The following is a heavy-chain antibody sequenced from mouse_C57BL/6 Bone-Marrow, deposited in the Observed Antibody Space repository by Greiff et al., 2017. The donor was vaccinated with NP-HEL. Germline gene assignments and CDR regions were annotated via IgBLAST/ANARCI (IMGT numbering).Heavy chain of an antibody. Sequence: EVQLQESGPGLVQPSQSLSLTCSVTGYSITSGYYWNWLRPFPGNQLEWMGYISYDGSNNYNPSLKNRISITRDTSKNQFFLKLNSVTTEDTATYYCAREGHMDYWGQGTSVTVSS. CDR1: GYSITSGYY. J-gene: IGHJ4*01. CDR2: ISYDGSN. CDR3: AREGHMDY. V-gene: IGHV3-6*01.